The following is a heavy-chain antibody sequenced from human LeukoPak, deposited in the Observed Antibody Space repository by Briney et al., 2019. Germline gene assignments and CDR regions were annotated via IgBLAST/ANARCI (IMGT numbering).Heavy chain of an antibody. Sequence: GGSLRLSCAASGFTFSSYAMSWVRQAPGKRLEWVSTVSANDGSTYYADSAKGRFIISRDNSKNTLYLQMSSLRAEDTALYYCAKALSYSGYDYYFGSWGEGTLVTVSS. CDR2: VSANDGST. J-gene: IGHJ4*02. CDR1: GFTFSSYA. D-gene: IGHD5-12*01. CDR3: AKALSYSGYDYYFGS. V-gene: IGHV3-23*01.